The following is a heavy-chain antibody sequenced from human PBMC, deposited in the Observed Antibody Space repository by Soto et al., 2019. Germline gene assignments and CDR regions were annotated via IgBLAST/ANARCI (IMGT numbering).Heavy chain of an antibody. CDR1: GFTFSSYW. CDR3: ATYRSRGYYYYMDV. V-gene: IGHV3-74*01. CDR2: IDSDGSNT. Sequence: EVQLVESGGGLVQPGGSLRLSCAASGFTFSSYWMHWVRQAPGKGLVWVSRIDSDGSNTRYADSVKGRFTISRDNAKNTLYLQMSSLRADDTAVYYCATYRSRGYYYYMDVWGKGTTVTVSS. D-gene: IGHD3-16*02. J-gene: IGHJ6*03.